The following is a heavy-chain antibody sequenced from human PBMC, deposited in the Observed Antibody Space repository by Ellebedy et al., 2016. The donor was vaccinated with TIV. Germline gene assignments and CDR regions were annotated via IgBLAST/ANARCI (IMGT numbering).Heavy chain of an antibody. V-gene: IGHV4-39*07. J-gene: IGHJ5*02. CDR2: ISYSGTT. CDR1: GGSISSSTYY. D-gene: IGHD1-7*01. Sequence: MPSETLSLTCTVSGGSISSSTYYWVWIRQPPGTGLAWIGRISYSGTTYYNTSLKRRVTISVDTSKSQFSMKLSSVNAAETAVYYCAREELTNTYNWYDPWGQGTLVTVSS. CDR3: AREELTNTYNWYDP.